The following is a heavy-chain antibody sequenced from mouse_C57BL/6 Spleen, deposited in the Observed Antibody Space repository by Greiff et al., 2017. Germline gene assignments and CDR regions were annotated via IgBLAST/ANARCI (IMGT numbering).Heavy chain of an antibody. CDR2: ISSGGDYI. D-gene: IGHD3-2*02. V-gene: IGHV5-9-1*02. Sequence: EVNVVESGEGLVKPGGSLKLSCAASGFTFSSYAMSWVRQTPEKRLEWVAYISSGGDYIYYADTVKGRFTISRDNARNTLYLQMSSLKSEDTAMYYCTRDSSGSYYFDYWGQGTTLTVSS. J-gene: IGHJ2*01. CDR1: GFTFSSYA. CDR3: TRDSSGSYYFDY.